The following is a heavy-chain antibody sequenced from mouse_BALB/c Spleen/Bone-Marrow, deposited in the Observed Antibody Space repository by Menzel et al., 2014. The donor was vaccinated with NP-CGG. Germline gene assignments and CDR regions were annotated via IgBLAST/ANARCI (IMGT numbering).Heavy chain of an antibody. D-gene: IGHD1-2*01. CDR2: IRNKANGYTT. Sequence: DVMLVESGGGLVQPGGSLRLSCATSGFTFSAYYISWVRQPPGKALEWLGFIRNKANGYTTEYSASVKGRFTISRDNSQSILYLQMNTLRDEDSDSYYCASLLTTATYAMDYWGQGTSVTVSS. CDR1: GFTFSAYY. CDR3: ASLLTTATYAMDY. J-gene: IGHJ4*01. V-gene: IGHV7-3*02.